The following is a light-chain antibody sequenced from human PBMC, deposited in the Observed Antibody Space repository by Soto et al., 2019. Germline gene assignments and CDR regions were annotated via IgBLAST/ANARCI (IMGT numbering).Light chain of an antibody. Sequence: DIQMTQSPSSLSASVGDRVTITCRASQTITRNLNWYQQKPGTPPKLLIYAASSLQSGVPSRFSGSGSGTDFTLAISSLQPEDFATYYCQQSDSIPITFGQGTRLEIK. CDR2: AAS. V-gene: IGKV1-39*01. CDR3: QQSDSIPIT. J-gene: IGKJ5*01. CDR1: QTITRN.